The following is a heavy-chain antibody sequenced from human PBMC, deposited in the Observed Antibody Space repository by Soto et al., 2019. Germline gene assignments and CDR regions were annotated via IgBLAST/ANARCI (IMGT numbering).Heavy chain of an antibody. CDR2: IYPGDSDT. D-gene: IGHD3-10*01. Sequence: GESLKISCXGSGYSFTSYWIGWVRQMPGKGLEWMGIIYPGDSDTRYSPSFQGQVTISADKSISTAYLQWSSLKASDTAMYYCARLRPLSGYYYYGMDVWGQGTTVTVSS. J-gene: IGHJ6*02. CDR3: ARLRPLSGYYYYGMDV. V-gene: IGHV5-51*01. CDR1: GYSFTSYW.